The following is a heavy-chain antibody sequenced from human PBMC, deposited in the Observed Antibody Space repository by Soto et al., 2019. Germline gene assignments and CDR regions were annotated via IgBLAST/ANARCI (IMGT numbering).Heavy chain of an antibody. CDR3: AKLGSSSWSPHYYFDY. CDR1: GFTFTTAW. CDR2: ITDSGDDT. J-gene: IGHJ4*02. D-gene: IGHD2-2*01. V-gene: IGHV3-23*01. Sequence: GGSLRLSCAASGFTFTTAWINWVRQAPGKGLEWVSAITDSGDDTYYIDSVKGRFTISRDNSKSTLYLQMNSLRAEDTAIYYCAKLGSSSWSPHYYFDYWGQGALVTVPQ.